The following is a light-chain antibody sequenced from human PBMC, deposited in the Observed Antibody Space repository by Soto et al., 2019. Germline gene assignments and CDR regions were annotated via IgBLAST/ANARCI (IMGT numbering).Light chain of an antibody. V-gene: IGKV3-20*01. CDR3: QQYDSSPRT. CDR1: QSISSW. Sequence: ESVLSQSPCTLSASVGDRVTITCRASQSISSWLAWYQQKPGKAPKLLIYLTSNRATGIPDRFSGSGSGTDFTLTISRLEPEDFAVYWCQQYDSSPRTFGQGTKVDIK. J-gene: IGKJ1*01. CDR2: LTS.